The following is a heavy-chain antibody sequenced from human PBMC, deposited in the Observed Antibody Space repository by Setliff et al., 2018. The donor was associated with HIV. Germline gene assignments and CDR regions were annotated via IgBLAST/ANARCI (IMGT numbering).Heavy chain of an antibody. J-gene: IGHJ4*02. CDR1: GFTVSSNY. CDR2: IYSGGST. V-gene: IGHV3-53*01. D-gene: IGHD3-22*01. Sequence: GGSLRLSCAASGFTVSSNYMSWVRQAPGKGLEWVSVIYSGGSTYYADSVKGRFTISRDNSKNTMFLQMNSVRAEDTAVYYCAKDGEYYDSSGFSYWGQGTLVTVSS. CDR3: AKDGEYYDSSGFSY.